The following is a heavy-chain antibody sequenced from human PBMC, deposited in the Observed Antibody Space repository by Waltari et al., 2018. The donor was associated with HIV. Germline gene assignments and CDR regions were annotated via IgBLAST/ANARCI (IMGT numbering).Heavy chain of an antibody. CDR1: GFTFSSYA. Sequence: EVQLLESGGGLVQPGGSLRPSWAASGFTFSSYAMSWVRQAPGKGLEWVSAISGSGGSTYYADSVKGRFTISRDNSKNTLYLQMNSLRAEDTAVYYCAKPPKPGVGATLSSTEYFQHWGQGTLV. CDR3: AKPPKPGVGATLSSTEYFQH. CDR2: ISGSGGST. D-gene: IGHD1-26*01. J-gene: IGHJ1*01. V-gene: IGHV3-23*01.